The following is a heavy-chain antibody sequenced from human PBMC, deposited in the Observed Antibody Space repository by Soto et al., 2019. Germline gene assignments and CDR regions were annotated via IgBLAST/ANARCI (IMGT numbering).Heavy chain of an antibody. J-gene: IGHJ5*02. V-gene: IGHV3-23*01. Sequence: EVQLLESGGGLVQPGGSLRLSCAASGFNFSTYAMSWVRQAPGKGLEWVSVISGGGSTYYADSVKGRFTISRDNSKNTLYLQMNSLRAEDTAVYYCARVGVDYGKYNWFDPWGQGTLVTVSS. D-gene: IGHD4-17*01. CDR2: ISGGGST. CDR3: ARVGVDYGKYNWFDP. CDR1: GFNFSTYA.